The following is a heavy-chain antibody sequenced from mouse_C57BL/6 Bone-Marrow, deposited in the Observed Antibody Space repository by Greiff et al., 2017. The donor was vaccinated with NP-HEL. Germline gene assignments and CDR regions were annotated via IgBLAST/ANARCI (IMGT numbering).Heavy chain of an antibody. CDR1: GYSITSGYY. CDR3: ARGGLWGAP. V-gene: IGHV3-6*01. Sequence: EVKLQESGPGLVKPSQSLSLTCSVTGYSITSGYYWNWIRQFPGNQLEWMGYISYDGSNNYNPSLKNRISITRDTSKNQFFLKLNSVTTEDTATYYCARGGLWGAPWGQGTSVTVSS. D-gene: IGHD1-1*02. J-gene: IGHJ4*01. CDR2: ISYDGSN.